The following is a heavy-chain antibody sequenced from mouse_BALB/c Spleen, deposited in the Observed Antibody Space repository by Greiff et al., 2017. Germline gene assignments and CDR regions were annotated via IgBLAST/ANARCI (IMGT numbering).Heavy chain of an antibody. CDR3: ARYDGYYDYAMDY. CDR1: GDSITSGY. J-gene: IGHJ4*01. Sequence: DVMLVESGPSLVKPSQTLSLTCSVTGDSITSGYWNWIRKFPGNKLEYMGYISYSGSTYYNPSLKSRISITRDTSKNQYYLQLNSVTTEDTATYYCARYDGYYDYAMDYWGQGTSVTVSS. CDR2: ISYSGST. V-gene: IGHV3-8*02. D-gene: IGHD2-3*01.